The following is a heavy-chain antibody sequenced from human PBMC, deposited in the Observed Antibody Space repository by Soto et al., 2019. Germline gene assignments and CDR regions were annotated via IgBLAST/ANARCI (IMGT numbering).Heavy chain of an antibody. CDR1: GYTFTSYG. CDR2: ISAYNSNT. Sequence: ASVKVSCKASGYTFTSYGSSWVRQAPGQGRERMGWISAYNSNTNYAQKLQGKVTMTTKTSTSTAYMELGSLRSDETAAYYCARYPHYYDSSDDFDYWGQGTLVTVSS. D-gene: IGHD3-22*01. J-gene: IGHJ4*02. V-gene: IGHV1-18*04. CDR3: ARYPHYYDSSDDFDY.